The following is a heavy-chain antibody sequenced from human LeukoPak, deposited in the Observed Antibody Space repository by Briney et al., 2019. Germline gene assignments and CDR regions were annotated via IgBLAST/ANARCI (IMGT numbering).Heavy chain of an antibody. J-gene: IGHJ6*02. Sequence: GASVKVSCKASGGTFSSYAISWVRQAPGQGLEWMGGIIPIFGTANYAQKFQGRVTMTRNTSISTAYMELSSLRSEDTAVYYCARPVLSSSWGYYYYYGMDVWGQGTTVTVSS. D-gene: IGHD6-13*01. CDR3: ARPVLSSSWGYYYYYGMDV. V-gene: IGHV1-69*05. CDR2: IIPIFGTA. CDR1: GGTFSSYA.